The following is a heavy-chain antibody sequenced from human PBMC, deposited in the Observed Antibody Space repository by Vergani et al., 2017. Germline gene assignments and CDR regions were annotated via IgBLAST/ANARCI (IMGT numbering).Heavy chain of an antibody. J-gene: IGHJ4*02. Sequence: EVQLVESGGGLVQPGGSLRLSCAASGFTFSSYWMSWVRQAPGKGLEWVANIKQDGSEKYYVDSVKGRLTISRDNAKNSLYRQMNSRRAEDTAVYYCARDGGEFWSGYGYFDYWGQGTLVTVSS. CDR1: GFTFSSYW. V-gene: IGHV3-7*03. CDR3: ARDGGEFWSGYGYFDY. D-gene: IGHD3-3*01. CDR2: IKQDGSEK.